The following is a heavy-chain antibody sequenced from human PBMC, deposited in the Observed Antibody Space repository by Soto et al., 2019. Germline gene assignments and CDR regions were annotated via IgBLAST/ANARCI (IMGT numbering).Heavy chain of an antibody. CDR3: ARDYYKYYDSSGYYRSPAY. CDR1: GLTFSSYA. Sequence: GGSLRLSCAASGLTFSSYAMHWVRQAPGKGLEWVAVFSDDGINKYYADSVKGRFTISRDNSKNTLYLQMNSLRAEDTAVYYCARDYYKYYDSSGYYRSPAYWGQGTLVTVSS. J-gene: IGHJ4*02. D-gene: IGHD3-22*01. CDR2: FSDDGINK. V-gene: IGHV3-30-3*01.